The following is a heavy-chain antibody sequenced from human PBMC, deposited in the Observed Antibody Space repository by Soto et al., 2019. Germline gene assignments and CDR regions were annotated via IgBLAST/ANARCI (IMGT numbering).Heavy chain of an antibody. CDR1: GGSFSGYY. CDR3: ARRGIYGEGNSLADY. J-gene: IGHJ4*02. CDR2: INHSGST. Sequence: SETLSLTCAVYGGSFSGYYWSWIRQPPGKGLEWIGEINHSGSTNYNPSLKSRVTISVDTSKNQFSLKLSSVTAADTAVYYCARRGIYGEGNSLADYWGQGTLVTVSS. D-gene: IGHD6-13*01. V-gene: IGHV4-34*01.